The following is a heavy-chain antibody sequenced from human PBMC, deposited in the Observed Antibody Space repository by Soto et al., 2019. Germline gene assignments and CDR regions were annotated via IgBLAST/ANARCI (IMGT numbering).Heavy chain of an antibody. D-gene: IGHD3-10*01. Sequence: QVQLVQSGAEVKNPGTSVKVSCKASGYTFTSAGISWVRQAPGQGLEWMGWISAYNGNIKYAQNLQGRVTLTTDTSTSTAYMGLRSLTSDDTAVYYCARDLDGSGSYYTGYWGQGTLVTVSA. CDR2: ISAYNGNI. CDR3: ARDLDGSGSYYTGY. V-gene: IGHV1-18*01. CDR1: GYTFTSAG. J-gene: IGHJ4*02.